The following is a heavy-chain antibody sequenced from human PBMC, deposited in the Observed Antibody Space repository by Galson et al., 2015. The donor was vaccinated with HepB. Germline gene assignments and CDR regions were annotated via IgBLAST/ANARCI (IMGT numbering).Heavy chain of an antibody. CDR3: ARGAHVVVVGATQNNWFDP. D-gene: IGHD2-15*01. CDR2: ISPYHRYT. V-gene: IGHV1-18*01. Sequence: SVKVSCKDSGYTFSSFSITWVRQAPGQGLEWMGWISPYHRYTDYAQKFQGRVTMTTDTSTSTAYMELRSLRSDDTAVYFCARGAHVVVVGATQNNWFDPWGQGTLVTVSS. CDR1: GYTFSSFS. J-gene: IGHJ5*02.